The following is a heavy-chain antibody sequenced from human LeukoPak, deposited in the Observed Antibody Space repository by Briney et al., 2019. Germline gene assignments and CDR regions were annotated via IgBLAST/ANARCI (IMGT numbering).Heavy chain of an antibody. Sequence: GGSLRLSCAASGFTFSSYSMNWVRQAPGKGLEWVSYISSSSSTIYYADSVKGRFTISRDNARNSLYLQMNSLRAEDTAVYYCAELGITMIGGVWGKGTTVTISS. CDR2: ISSSSSTI. J-gene: IGHJ6*04. CDR3: AELGITMIGGV. D-gene: IGHD3-10*02. CDR1: GFTFSSYS. V-gene: IGHV3-48*04.